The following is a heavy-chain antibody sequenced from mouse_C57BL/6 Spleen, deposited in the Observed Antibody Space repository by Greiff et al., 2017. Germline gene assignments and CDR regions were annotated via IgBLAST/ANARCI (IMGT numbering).Heavy chain of an antibody. CDR2: IYPGDGDT. J-gene: IGHJ2*01. CDR3: ARVVLRSYFDY. Sequence: VQLQQSGAELVKPGASVKISCKASGYAFSSYWMNWVKQRPGRGLEWIGQIYPGDGDTNYNGKFKGKATLTADKSSRTAYMQLNSLTSEDSAVYFYARVVLRSYFDYWGQGTTLTVSS. V-gene: IGHV1-80*01. D-gene: IGHD1-1*01. CDR1: GYAFSSYW.